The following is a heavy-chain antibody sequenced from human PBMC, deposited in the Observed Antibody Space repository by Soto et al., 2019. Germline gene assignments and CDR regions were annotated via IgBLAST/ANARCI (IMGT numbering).Heavy chain of an antibody. CDR2: INPNSGGT. CDR3: ARVDCTNGVCYTKYFDY. CDR1: GYTFTGYY. V-gene: IGHV1-2*02. J-gene: IGHJ4*02. Sequence: ASVKVSCKASGYTFTGYYMHWVRQAPGQGLEWMGWINPNSGGTNYAQKFQGRVTMTRDTSISTACMELSRLRSDDTAVYYCARVDCTNGVCYTKYFDYWGQGTLVTVSS. D-gene: IGHD2-8*01.